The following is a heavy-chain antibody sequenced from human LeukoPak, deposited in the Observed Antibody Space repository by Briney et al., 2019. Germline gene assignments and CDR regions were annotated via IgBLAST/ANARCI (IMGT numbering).Heavy chain of an antibody. CDR1: GYTFTGYY. CDR3: ARGTLRYSGYHMGGY. J-gene: IGHJ4*02. CDR2: INPNSGGT. V-gene: IGHV1-2*02. D-gene: IGHD5-12*01. Sequence: ASVKVSCKASGYTFTGYYMHWVRQAPGQGLEWMGWINPNSGGTNYAQKFQGRVTMTRDTSISTAYMELSRLRSDDTAVYYCARGTLRYSGYHMGGYWGQGTLVTVSS.